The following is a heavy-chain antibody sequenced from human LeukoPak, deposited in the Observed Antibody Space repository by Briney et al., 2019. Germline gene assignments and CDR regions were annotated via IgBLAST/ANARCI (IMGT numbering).Heavy chain of an antibody. J-gene: IGHJ4*02. CDR1: RFTFSIYA. Sequence: PGGSLSLSCAASRFTFSIYAMSWVRQAPGQGLEWGLATSTNGGNTSFADSVKGRFTITRDTPKNTLSLEMNSLRPEDTAVYYCVKGSAGSRPYNFDYWGQGALLTVSS. V-gene: IGHV3-23*01. CDR2: TSTNGGNT. CDR3: VKGSAGSRPYNFDY. D-gene: IGHD6-13*01.